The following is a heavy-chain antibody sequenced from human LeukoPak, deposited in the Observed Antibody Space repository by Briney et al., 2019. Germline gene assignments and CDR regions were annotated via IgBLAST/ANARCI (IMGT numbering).Heavy chain of an antibody. J-gene: IGHJ4*02. V-gene: IGHV3-64D*06. CDR3: VRGTGY. CDR2: ISSNGYNT. Sequence: GGSLRLSCSVSGFTFSTYDMHWVRQAPGKGLEYVSAISSNGYNTYYADSVNSRFTTSRDNSKNTLYLQMSSLRANDTVVYYCVRGTGYWGQGTLVTVSS. CDR1: GFTFSTYD.